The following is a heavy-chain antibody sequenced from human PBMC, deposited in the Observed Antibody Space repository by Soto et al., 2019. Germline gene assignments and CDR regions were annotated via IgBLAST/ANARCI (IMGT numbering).Heavy chain of an antibody. CDR2: INHSGST. CDR1: GGSFSGYY. D-gene: IGHD6-19*01. J-gene: IGHJ4*02. CDR3: ARAAAVARGFDY. Sequence: PSETLSLPCAVYGGSFSGYYWSWIRQPPGKGLEWIGEINHSGSTNYNPSLKRRVTISVDTSKNQFSLKLSSVTAADTAVYYCARAAAVARGFDYWGQGTLVTVSS. V-gene: IGHV4-34*01.